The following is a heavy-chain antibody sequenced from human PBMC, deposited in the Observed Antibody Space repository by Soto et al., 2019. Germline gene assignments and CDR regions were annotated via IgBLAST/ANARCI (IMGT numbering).Heavy chain of an antibody. CDR1: GYTFTSYD. Sequence: ASVKVSCKASGYTFTSYDINWVRQATGQGLEWMGWMNPNSGNTGYAQKFQGRVTMTTDTSTSTAYMELRSLRSDDTAVYYCARNFGVVISPADYYYGMDVWGQGTTVTVSS. CDR2: MNPNSGNT. J-gene: IGHJ6*02. V-gene: IGHV1-8*01. CDR3: ARNFGVVISPADYYYGMDV. D-gene: IGHD3-3*01.